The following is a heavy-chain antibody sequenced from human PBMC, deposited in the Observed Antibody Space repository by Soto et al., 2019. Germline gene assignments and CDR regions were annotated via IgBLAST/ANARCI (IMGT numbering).Heavy chain of an antibody. Sequence: SETLSLTCTVSGASISSYYWSWIRQPPGKGLEWIGHISYTGSTNYNPSLRSRVTISVDTSKSQFSLKLSSVTAADTAVYHCARAVGDYDSMDYWGQGTLVTVSS. CDR2: ISYTGST. J-gene: IGHJ4*02. CDR1: GASISSYY. CDR3: ARAVGDYDSMDY. V-gene: IGHV4-59*01. D-gene: IGHD4-17*01.